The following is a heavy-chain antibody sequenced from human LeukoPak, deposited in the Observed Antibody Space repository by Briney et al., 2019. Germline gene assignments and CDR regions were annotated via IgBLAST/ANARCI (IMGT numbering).Heavy chain of an antibody. CDR2: MNPNSGNT. Sequence: ASVKVSCKASGYTFKNYDINWVRQATGQGLEWMGWMNPNSGNTGSAQKFQDRVSMTRDTSINTAYMELTSLRSGDTAVYYCARATPGGLHGYSFDYWGQGTVATVYS. J-gene: IGHJ4*02. D-gene: IGHD5-24*01. CDR3: ARATPGGLHGYSFDY. CDR1: GYTFKNYD. V-gene: IGHV1-8*02.